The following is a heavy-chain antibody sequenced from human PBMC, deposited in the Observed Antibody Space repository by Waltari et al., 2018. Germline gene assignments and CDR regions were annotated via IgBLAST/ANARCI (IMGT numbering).Heavy chain of an antibody. CDR3: AGGPLGLVADRGAFDI. D-gene: IGHD5-12*01. CDR1: GGSISSYY. Sequence: QVQLQESGPGLVKPSETLSLTCTVSGGSISSYYWSWIRQPAGKGLEWIGRIYTSGSNNYNPSLKGRVTMAVDTSKNQFSLKLSSVTAADTAVYYWAGGPLGLVADRGAFDIWGQGTMVTVSS. V-gene: IGHV4-4*07. CDR2: IYTSGSN. J-gene: IGHJ3*02.